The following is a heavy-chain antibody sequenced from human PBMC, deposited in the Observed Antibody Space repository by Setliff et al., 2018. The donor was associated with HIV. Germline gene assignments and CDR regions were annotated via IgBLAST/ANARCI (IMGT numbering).Heavy chain of an antibody. J-gene: IGHJ4*02. CDR3: ARVSISFGVIIRYYFDY. CDR2: ISNTGNTI. CDR1: GFTVSGYY. Sequence: GGSLRLSCAASGFTVSGYYMAWVRQAPGKGPEWVSYISNTGNTIYYTDSVKGRFTISRDNAKNSLYLQMNSLRAEDTAFYFCARVSISFGVIIRYYFDYWGQGTLVTAPQ. V-gene: IGHV3-48*03. D-gene: IGHD3-3*01.